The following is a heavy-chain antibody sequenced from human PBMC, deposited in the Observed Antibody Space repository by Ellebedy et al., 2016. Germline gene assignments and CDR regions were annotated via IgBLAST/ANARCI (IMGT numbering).Heavy chain of an antibody. CDR3: VREPVEMPTRFDY. CDR1: GFAFSSFA. CDR2: ISNDGNNK. Sequence: GESLKISCAASGFAFSSFAMHWVRQSPGKGLEWVAVISNDGNNKHYADSQQGRFTISRDNHKNTLYLQMDSLRPEDTAVYYCVREPVEMPTRFDYWGQGTLVTVSS. J-gene: IGHJ4*02. V-gene: IGHV3-30*04. D-gene: IGHD5-24*01.